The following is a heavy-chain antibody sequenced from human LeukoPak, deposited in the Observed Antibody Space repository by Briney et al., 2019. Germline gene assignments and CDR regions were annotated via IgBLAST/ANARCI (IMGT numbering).Heavy chain of an antibody. CDR3: ARVGYLYYDLSIAFYY. V-gene: IGHV4-59*01. D-gene: IGHD3-3*01. J-gene: IGHJ4*02. CDR2: IYYSGST. CDR1: GGTISSYY. Sequence: SETLSLTCTVSGGTISSYYWSWIRQPPGKGLEWMGYIYYSGSTNYNPSLKSRVTISVDTSKNKFSLKLSAVTAADTAVYYCARVGYLYYDLSIAFYYWGQGTLVTVSS.